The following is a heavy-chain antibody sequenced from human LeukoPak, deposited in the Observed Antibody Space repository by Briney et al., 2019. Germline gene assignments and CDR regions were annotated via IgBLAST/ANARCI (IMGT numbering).Heavy chain of an antibody. V-gene: IGHV3-11*04. CDR3: ARDGIEYSSSPDAFDI. CDR1: GFTFSDYY. CDR2: ISRSGSTI. Sequence: NPGGSLRLSCAASGFTFSDYYMSWIRQAPGKGLEWVSYISRSGSTIYYADSVKGRFTISRDNAKNSLYLQMNSLRAEDTAVYYCARDGIEYSSSPDAFDIWGQGTMVTVSS. J-gene: IGHJ3*02. D-gene: IGHD6-6*01.